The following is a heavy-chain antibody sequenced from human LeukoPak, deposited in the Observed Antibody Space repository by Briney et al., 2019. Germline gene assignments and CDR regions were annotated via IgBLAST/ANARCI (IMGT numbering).Heavy chain of an antibody. V-gene: IGHV3-21*01. D-gene: IGHD3-10*01. CDR3: ARDPLSFYYYGSGTDS. J-gene: IGHJ4*02. CDR1: GFTFISYT. Sequence: GGSLRLSCEASGFTFISYTMNWVRQAPGKGLEWVSSITSSSSSIYYADSVKGRFTISRDNAKKSLYLQMHSLRAEDTAMYYCARDPLSFYYYGSGTDSWGQGTLVTVSS. CDR2: ITSSSSSI.